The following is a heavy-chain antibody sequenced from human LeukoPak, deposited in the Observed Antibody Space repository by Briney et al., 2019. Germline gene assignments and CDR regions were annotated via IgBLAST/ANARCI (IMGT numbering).Heavy chain of an antibody. CDR1: GFTFSNYW. CDR2: IKQDGSKK. V-gene: IGHV3-7*03. J-gene: IGHJ4*02. Sequence: GGSLRLSCADSGFTFSNYWMSWVRQAPGKGLEWVANIKQDGSKKSYVDSVKGRFTISRDNAKDSLYLQMNSLRAEDTAIYYCARSLPYGTTWYGRSDFWGQGTLVTVSS. CDR3: ARSLPYGTTWYGRSDF. D-gene: IGHD6-13*01.